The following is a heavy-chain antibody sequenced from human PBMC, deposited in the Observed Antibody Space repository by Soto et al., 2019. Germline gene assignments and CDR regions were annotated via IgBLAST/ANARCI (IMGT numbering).Heavy chain of an antibody. D-gene: IGHD3-16*01. V-gene: IGHV3-23*01. J-gene: IGHJ5*02. CDR2: IGGSGTST. Sequence: EVQLSESGGGLVQPGGSLRLSCIASGFTFNTFAISWVRQAPGKGLEWVSGIGGSGTSTFYADSVKGRFTISRDNSKNTLYLQMNSLRDEDTAVYYCAKTIMSSFWARGSWGQGTLVTVSS. CDR3: AKTIMSSFWARGS. CDR1: GFTFNTFA.